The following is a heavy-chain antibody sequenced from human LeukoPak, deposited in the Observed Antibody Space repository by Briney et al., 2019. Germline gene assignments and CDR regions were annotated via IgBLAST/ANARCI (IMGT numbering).Heavy chain of an antibody. D-gene: IGHD3-3*01. CDR1: GFSFDDYV. V-gene: IGHV3-9*01. CDR2: ISWYSGSI. CDR3: AKDIRYYDFWSGYSSNYYGMDV. J-gene: IGHJ6*02. Sequence: GRPLRLSCAASGFSFDDYVMHWVRPAPGQGVAWVAGISWYSGSIGYADSVKGRFTISRDNAKNSLYLQMNSLRAEDTALYYCAKDIRYYDFWSGYSSNYYGMDVWGQGTTVTVSS.